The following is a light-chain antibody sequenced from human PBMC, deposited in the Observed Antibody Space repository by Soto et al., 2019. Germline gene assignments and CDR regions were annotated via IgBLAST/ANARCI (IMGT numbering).Light chain of an antibody. Sequence: QSVLTQPPSAAGTPGQRVIISCSGSTSNIGANHVNWYQQFPGTAPKLLIFATDRRPSGVPDRFSGSKSGTSASLAISGLQSGDEADYYCAAWDDSLNGVIFGGGTKVTVL. CDR2: ATD. V-gene: IGLV1-44*01. J-gene: IGLJ2*01. CDR1: TSNIGANH. CDR3: AAWDDSLNGVI.